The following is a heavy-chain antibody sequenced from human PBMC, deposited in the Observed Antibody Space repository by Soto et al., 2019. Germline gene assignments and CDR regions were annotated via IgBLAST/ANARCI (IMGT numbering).Heavy chain of an antibody. J-gene: IGHJ3*02. D-gene: IGHD3-3*01. CDR2: INPATGAA. CDR1: GYPVTAYY. CDR3: ARGGGVGVAGSAAFDM. V-gene: IGHV1-2*02. Sequence: QLHLVQSGAVVKKPGASVTVSCSASGYPVTAYYMHWVRQARGRGLEWMGGINPATGAAKYTQTFQGRVTMTRDTSTSTVFMELSGLTSEDTAVFYCARGGGVGVAGSAAFDMWGQGTLVTVSS.